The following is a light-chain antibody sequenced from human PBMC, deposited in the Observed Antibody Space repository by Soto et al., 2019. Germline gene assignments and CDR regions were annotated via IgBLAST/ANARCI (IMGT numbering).Light chain of an antibody. CDR3: ASWDDSPSGVL. CDR1: SSNIGSNP. Sequence: QSVLTQSPSASGTPGQRVTISCSGSSSNIGSNPVHWYQQVPGSAPKLLIHNNYQRPAGVPDRFSGSESGTSASLAISGLQSEDEGDYYCASWDDSPSGVLFGGGTNLTVL. J-gene: IGLJ2*01. CDR2: NNY. V-gene: IGLV1-44*01.